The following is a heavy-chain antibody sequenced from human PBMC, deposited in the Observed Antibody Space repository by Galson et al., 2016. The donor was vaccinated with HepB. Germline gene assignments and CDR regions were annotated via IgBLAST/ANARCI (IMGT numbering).Heavy chain of an antibody. Sequence: LRLSCAASGFTFSNFAMHWVRQAPGKGLEWVAVIWYDGTSKYYADSVKGRFTISRDNSKNTLNLQMNSLRAEDTAVYYCAKVATPNRNYENWFDSWGQGTLVTVSS. CDR2: IWYDGTSK. J-gene: IGHJ5*01. V-gene: IGHV3-33*06. CDR3: AKVATPNRNYENWFDS. D-gene: IGHD4-11*01. CDR1: GFTFSNFA.